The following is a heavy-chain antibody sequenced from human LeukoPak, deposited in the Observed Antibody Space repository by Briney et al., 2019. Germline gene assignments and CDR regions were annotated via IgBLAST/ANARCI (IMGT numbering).Heavy chain of an antibody. J-gene: IGHJ3*02. V-gene: IGHV4-59*01. CDR3: ARELGPYGSGSYYAFDI. D-gene: IGHD3-10*01. CDR2: IYDTAYT. Sequence: SETLSLTCSVSGGSIGSYYWSWIRQPPGKGLEWIGHIYDTAYTDFNPSVKGRVTISVDTSKNQFSLKLYYVTAADTAVYYCARELGPYGSGSYYAFDIWGQGTMVTVSS. CDR1: GGSIGSYY.